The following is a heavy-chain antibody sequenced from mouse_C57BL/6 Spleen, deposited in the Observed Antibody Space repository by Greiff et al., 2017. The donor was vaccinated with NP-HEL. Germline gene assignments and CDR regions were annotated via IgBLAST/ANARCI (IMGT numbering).Heavy chain of an antibody. CDR1: GFTFSSYA. D-gene: IGHD1-1*01. CDR3: ARDGVPGSSQYYFDY. CDR2: ISDGGSYT. Sequence: DVMLVESGGGLVKPGGSLKLSCAASGFTFSSYAMSWVRQTPEKRLEWVATISDGGSYTYYPANVKGRFTISRDNAKNNLYLQMSHLQSEDTAMYYCARDGVPGSSQYYFDYWGQGTTLTVSS. J-gene: IGHJ2*01. V-gene: IGHV5-4*01.